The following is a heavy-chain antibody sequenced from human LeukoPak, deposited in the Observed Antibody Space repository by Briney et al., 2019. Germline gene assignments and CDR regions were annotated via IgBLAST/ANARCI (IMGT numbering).Heavy chain of an antibody. CDR1: GGSVSTSDYY. J-gene: IGHJ4*02. V-gene: IGHV4-39*07. CDR3: ARVFDS. Sequence: PSQTLSLTCTVSGGSVSTSDYYWGWIRESPVKGLEWIGDVFYTGKTNYNPSLSGRATISIDTSKHQSSLQLTYVTAADSAVYYCARVFDSWGQGTLVTVSS. CDR2: VFYTGKT.